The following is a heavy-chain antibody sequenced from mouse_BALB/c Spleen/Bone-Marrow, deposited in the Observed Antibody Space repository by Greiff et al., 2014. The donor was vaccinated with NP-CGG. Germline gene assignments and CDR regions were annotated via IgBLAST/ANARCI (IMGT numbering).Heavy chain of an antibody. D-gene: IGHD2-4*01. CDR3: ARSGLRRPAMDY. CDR1: GFSLTSYG. Sequence: QVQLKESGPGLVAPSQSLSITCTVSGFSLTSYGVHWVRQPPGKGLEWLGVIWAGGSTNYNSALMSRLSISKDNSKSQVFLKMNSLQIDDTGMYYCARSGLRRPAMDYWGQGTSVTVSS. V-gene: IGHV2-9*02. CDR2: IWAGGST. J-gene: IGHJ4*01.